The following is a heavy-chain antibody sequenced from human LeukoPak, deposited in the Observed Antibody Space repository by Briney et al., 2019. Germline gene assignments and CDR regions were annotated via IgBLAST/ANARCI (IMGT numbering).Heavy chain of an antibody. V-gene: IGHV3-30*18. CDR2: ISSDASNK. CDR3: AKGPVGYPDY. CDR1: GFNFSSYG. D-gene: IGHD5-12*01. Sequence: PGGSLRLSCAASGFNFSSYGMHWVRQAPGKGLEWLAVISSDASNKYFADSVKGRFTISRDTSKNTLYLQMNSLRPEDTAVYYCAKGPVGYPDYWGQGTLVTVSS. J-gene: IGHJ4*02.